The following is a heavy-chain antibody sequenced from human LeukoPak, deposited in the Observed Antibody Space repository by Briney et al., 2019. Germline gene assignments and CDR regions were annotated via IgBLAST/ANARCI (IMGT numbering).Heavy chain of an antibody. CDR2: INHSGST. D-gene: IGHD2-15*01. CDR3: ARVPPYQVVVVAATQWAYFDY. V-gene: IGHV4-34*01. CDR1: GGSFSGYY. Sequence: SETLSLTCAVYGGSFSGYYWSWIRQPPGKGLERIGEINHSGSTNYNPSLKSRVTISVDTSKNQFSLKLSSVTAADTAVYYRARVPPYQVVVVAATQWAYFDYWGQGTLVTVSS. J-gene: IGHJ4*02.